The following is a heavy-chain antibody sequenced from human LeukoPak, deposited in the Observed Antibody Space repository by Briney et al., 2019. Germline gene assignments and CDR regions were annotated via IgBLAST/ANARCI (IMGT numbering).Heavy chain of an antibody. Sequence: GGSLRLSCAASGFTFSSYAMSWVRQAPGKGLEWVSAISGSGGSTYYADSVKGRFTISRDNSKNTLYLQMNSLRAEDTAVYYCAKCLWFGVPGPHYFDYWGQGTMVTVSS. D-gene: IGHD3-10*01. CDR1: GFTFSSYA. CDR2: ISGSGGST. V-gene: IGHV3-23*01. CDR3: AKCLWFGVPGPHYFDY. J-gene: IGHJ4*02.